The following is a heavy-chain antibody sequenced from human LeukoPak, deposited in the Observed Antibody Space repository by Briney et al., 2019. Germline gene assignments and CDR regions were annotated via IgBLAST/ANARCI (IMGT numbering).Heavy chain of an antibody. J-gene: IGHJ1*01. CDR1: GGTFSNYA. CDR2: IIPIFGTA. V-gene: IGHV1-69*13. CDR3: ARILSSSWYEYFHH. Sequence: SVKVSCKASGGTFSNYAISWVRQAPGQGLEWMGAIIPIFGTANYAQKFQGRVTITADESTGTAYMELSSLRSEDTAVYYCARILSSSWYEYFHHWGQGTLVTVSS. D-gene: IGHD6-19*01.